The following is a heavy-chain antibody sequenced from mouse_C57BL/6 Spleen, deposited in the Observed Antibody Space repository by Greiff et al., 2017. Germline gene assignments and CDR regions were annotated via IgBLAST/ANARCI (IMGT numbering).Heavy chain of an antibody. CDR3: ARNQEVPRYFDV. D-gene: IGHD3-2*02. Sequence: VKLQESGAELVRPGTSVKVSCKASGYAFTNYLIEWVKQRPGQGLEWIGVINPGSGGTNYNEKFKGKATLTADKSSSTAYMQLSSLTSEDSAVYFCARNQEVPRYFDVWGTWTTVTVSS. V-gene: IGHV1-54*01. CDR1: GYAFTNYL. J-gene: IGHJ1*03. CDR2: INPGSGGT.